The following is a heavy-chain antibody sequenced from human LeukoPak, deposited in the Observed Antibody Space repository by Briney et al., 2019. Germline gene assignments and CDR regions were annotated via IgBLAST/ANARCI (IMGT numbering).Heavy chain of an antibody. D-gene: IGHD4-17*01. CDR1: GGSISSSSYY. CDR3: ARRPPDYGDYYYYYGMDV. V-gene: IGHV4-39*01. J-gene: IGHJ6*02. Sequence: PSETLSRTCTVSGGSISSSSYYWGWIRQPPGKGLEWIGSIYYSGSTYYNPSLKSRVTISVDTSKNQFSLKLSSVTAADTAVYYCARRPPDYGDYYYYYGMDVWGQGTTVTVSS. CDR2: IYYSGST.